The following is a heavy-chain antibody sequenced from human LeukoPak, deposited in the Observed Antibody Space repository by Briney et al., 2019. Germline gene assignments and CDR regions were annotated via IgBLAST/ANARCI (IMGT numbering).Heavy chain of an antibody. J-gene: IGHJ4*02. CDR1: GFFVSSNY. D-gene: IGHD6-19*01. CDR3: ARDRNSGWYSWGFDY. V-gene: IGHV3-53*01. CDR2: IRSGGTT. Sequence: GGSLRLSCAAAGFFVSSNYMSWVRQAPGEGLEWVSVIRSGGTTFYADSAKGRFTVSRDTSETPVYLQMNSLRAEDTAVYYCARDRNSGWYSWGFDYWGQGALVIVSS.